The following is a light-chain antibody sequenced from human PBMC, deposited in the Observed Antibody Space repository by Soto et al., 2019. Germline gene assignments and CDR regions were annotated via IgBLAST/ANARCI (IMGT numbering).Light chain of an antibody. Sequence: QSVLTQPPSVSGSPGQRVTISCTGSSSNIGGGYDVHWYQQLPGTAPKLIIYGNSNRPSGVPDRFSGSKSGTSASLAITGLQAEDEADYYCQSYAGSLSPVFGGGTKLTVL. CDR2: GNS. J-gene: IGLJ2*01. V-gene: IGLV1-40*01. CDR3: QSYAGSLSPV. CDR1: SSNIGGGYD.